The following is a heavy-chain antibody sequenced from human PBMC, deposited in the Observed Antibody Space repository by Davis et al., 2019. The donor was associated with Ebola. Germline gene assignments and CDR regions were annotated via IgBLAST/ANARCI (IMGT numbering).Heavy chain of an antibody. D-gene: IGHD6-19*01. CDR3: ARDTSWLVHYYGMDV. J-gene: IGHJ6*02. CDR2: ISGSGGNT. CDR1: GFTFSSYA. V-gene: IGHV3-23*01. Sequence: PGGSLRLSCAASGFTFSSYAMSWVRQAPGKGLEWVSAISGSGGNTYYADSVKGRFTISRDNSKNTLYLQMNSLRAEDTAIYYCARDTSWLVHYYGMDVWGQGTTVTVSS.